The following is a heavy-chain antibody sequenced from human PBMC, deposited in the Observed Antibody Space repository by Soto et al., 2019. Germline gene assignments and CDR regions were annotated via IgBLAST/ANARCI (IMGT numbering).Heavy chain of an antibody. D-gene: IGHD6-19*01. CDR1: GFTFSSYA. V-gene: IGHV3-21*01. Sequence: GGSLRLSCAASGFTFSSYAMNWVRQTQEKGLEWVSSISSTSSYTHYSDSVRGRLTIPSDNANTSLFLQMNSLRAEDTATYYCARDLALAGNYWGQGVPVTVSS. CDR3: ARDLALAGNY. J-gene: IGHJ4*02. CDR2: ISSTSSYT.